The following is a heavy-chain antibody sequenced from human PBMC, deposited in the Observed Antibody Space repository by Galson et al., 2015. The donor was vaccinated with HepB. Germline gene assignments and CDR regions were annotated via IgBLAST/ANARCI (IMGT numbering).Heavy chain of an antibody. V-gene: IGHV4-34*01. CDR2: INHSGST. D-gene: IGHD2-15*01. CDR3: ARSPIGYCSGGSCYEDY. Sequence: TLSLTCAVYGGSFSGYYWSWIRQPPGKGLEWIGEINHSGSTNYNPSLKSRVTISVDTSKNQFSLKLSSVTAADTAVFYCARSPIGYCSGGSCYEDYWGQGTLVTVSS. CDR1: GGSFSGYY. J-gene: IGHJ4*02.